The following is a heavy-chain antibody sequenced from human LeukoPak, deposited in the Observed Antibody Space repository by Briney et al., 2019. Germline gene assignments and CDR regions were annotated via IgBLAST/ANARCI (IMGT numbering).Heavy chain of an antibody. CDR2: IRSKAYGGTT. Sequence: GGSLRLSCAASGFTFSRYSMNWVRQASGKGLEWVGFIRSKAYGGTTEYAASVKGRFTISRDDSKSIAYLQMNSLKTEDTGVYYCTRGKGDQGWYWGQGTLVTVSS. J-gene: IGHJ4*02. V-gene: IGHV3-49*04. D-gene: IGHD2-15*01. CDR1: GFTFSRYS. CDR3: TRGKGDQGWY.